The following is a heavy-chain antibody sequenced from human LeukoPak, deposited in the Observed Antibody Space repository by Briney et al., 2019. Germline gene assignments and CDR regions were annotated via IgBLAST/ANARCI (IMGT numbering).Heavy chain of an antibody. CDR1: GFTFSSYE. D-gene: IGHD6-13*01. J-gene: IGHJ6*04. CDR2: ISSSGSTI. CDR3: ARGSIAAAYYYYGMDV. V-gene: IGHV3-48*03. Sequence: PGGSLRLSCAASGFTFSSYEMNRVRQAPGKGLEWVSYISSSGSTIYYADSVKGRFTISRDNAKNSLYLQMNSLRAEDTAVYYCARGSIAAAYYYYGMDVWAKGTTVTVSS.